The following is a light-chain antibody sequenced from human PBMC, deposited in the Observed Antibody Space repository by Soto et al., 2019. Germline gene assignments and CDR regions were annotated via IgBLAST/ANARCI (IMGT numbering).Light chain of an antibody. V-gene: IGKV1-33*01. Sequence: DIPMTQSPSSLSASVGDRVTITCQASQDISNYLNWYQQKPGKAPKLLIYDASNLETGVPSRFSGSGCGTDFTFTISSLQPEDIATYYCQQYDNLPYSFGQGTKLEIK. J-gene: IGKJ2*01. CDR2: DAS. CDR3: QQYDNLPYS. CDR1: QDISNY.